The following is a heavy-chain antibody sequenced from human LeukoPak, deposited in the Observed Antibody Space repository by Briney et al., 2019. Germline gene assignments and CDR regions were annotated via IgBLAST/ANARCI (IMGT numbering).Heavy chain of an antibody. D-gene: IGHD1-26*01. CDR3: ARGYSGTYRLGY. Sequence: PGGSLRLSCAASGFTFSSHIMNWVRQAPGKGLVWVSRVNSDGSSTDYADSVKGRFTISRDNAKNTLYLQMNSLRAEDTAVYYCARGYSGTYRLGYWGQGTLVTVSS. V-gene: IGHV3-74*01. J-gene: IGHJ4*02. CDR2: VNSDGSST. CDR1: GFTFSSHI.